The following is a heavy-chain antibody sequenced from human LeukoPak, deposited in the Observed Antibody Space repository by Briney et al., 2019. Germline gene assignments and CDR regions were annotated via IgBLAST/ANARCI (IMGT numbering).Heavy chain of an antibody. V-gene: IGHV4-61*01. J-gene: IGHJ4*02. CDR3: ARDAPHRSDISCHNYFDY. CDR2: IYYSGST. Sequence: SETLSLTCTVSGGSVSSGSYYWSWIRQPPGKGLEWIGYIYYSGSTNYNPSLKSRVTISVDTSKNQFSLKLSSVTAADTAVYYCARDAPHRSDISCHNYFDYWGQGTLVTVSS. CDR1: GGSVSSGSYY. D-gene: IGHD2-2*01.